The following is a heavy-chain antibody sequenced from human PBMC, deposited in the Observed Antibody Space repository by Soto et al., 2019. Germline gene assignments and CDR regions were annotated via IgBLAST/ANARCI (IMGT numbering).Heavy chain of an antibody. CDR1: GFTFSYYG. CDR2: ISYDESKK. V-gene: IGHV3-30*18. Sequence: LRLSCAASGFTFSYYGMHWVRQAPGKGLEWVAVISYDESKKYSADSVRGRFTISRDNSKNTLYLQMNSLRPEDTAVYYCAKDRVWNPFDDWGQGTLVTVSS. D-gene: IGHD1-1*01. CDR3: AKDRVWNPFDD. J-gene: IGHJ4*02.